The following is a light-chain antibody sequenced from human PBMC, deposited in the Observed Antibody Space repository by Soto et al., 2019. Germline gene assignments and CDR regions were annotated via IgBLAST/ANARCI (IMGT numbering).Light chain of an antibody. CDR3: QQYSDGLT. CDR1: QTLNIN. CDR2: GAS. Sequence: EFVFTHSPDTLSVSPGERATLSCRASQTLNINLAWYQQKPGQAPRLLIYGASTRATGFPARFSGSGSGTVFTLTITNLQPEDSAVYYCQQYSDGLTFGQGTKVDIK. J-gene: IGKJ1*01. V-gene: IGKV3-15*01.